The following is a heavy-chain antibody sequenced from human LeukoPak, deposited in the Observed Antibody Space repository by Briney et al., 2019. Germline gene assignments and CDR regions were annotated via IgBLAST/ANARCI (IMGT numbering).Heavy chain of an antibody. Sequence: SETLSLTCTVSGGSISSYYWSWIRQPPGKGLEWIGYIYYSGSTNYNPSLKSRVTISVDTSKNQFSLKLSSVTAADTAVYYCARDPTRTGDLPRALYWYFDLWGRGTLVTVSS. CDR1: GGSISSYY. V-gene: IGHV4-59*12. J-gene: IGHJ2*01. CDR2: IYYSGST. D-gene: IGHD4-17*01. CDR3: ARDPTRTGDLPRALYWYFDL.